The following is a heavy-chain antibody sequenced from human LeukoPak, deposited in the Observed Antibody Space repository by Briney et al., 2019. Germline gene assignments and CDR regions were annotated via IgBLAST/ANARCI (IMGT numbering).Heavy chain of an antibody. CDR2: IYYSGST. V-gene: IGHV4-61*01. CDR3: AREVVIFPDYYYYGMDI. Sequence: SETLSLTCTVSGGSFSSGSYYWSWIRQPPGKGLEWIGYIYYSGSTNYNPSLKSRVTISVDTSKNQFSLKLSSVTAADTAVYYCAREVVIFPDYYYYGMDIWGQGTTVTVSS. D-gene: IGHD3-9*01. J-gene: IGHJ6*02. CDR1: GGSFSSGSYY.